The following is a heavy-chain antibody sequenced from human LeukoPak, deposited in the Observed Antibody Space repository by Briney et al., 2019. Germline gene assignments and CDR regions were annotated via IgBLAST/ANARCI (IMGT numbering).Heavy chain of an antibody. Sequence: NSSETLSLTCTVSGGSMNTYYWSWIRQPAGRGLEYIGRIYSSGSTNYNPSLKSRVTMSVDTSKNQFSLKLNSVAAADTAVYYCARDYSSLGDWFDTWGQGILVIVSS. CDR2: IYSSGST. D-gene: IGHD6-19*01. CDR3: ARDYSSLGDWFDT. CDR1: GGSMNTYY. J-gene: IGHJ5*02. V-gene: IGHV4-4*07.